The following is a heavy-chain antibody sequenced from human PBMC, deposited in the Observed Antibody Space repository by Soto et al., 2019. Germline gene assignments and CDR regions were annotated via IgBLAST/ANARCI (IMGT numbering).Heavy chain of an antibody. CDR3: ARDRGRVVPAALNNYYYYYGMDV. Sequence: SETLSLTCAVYGGSFSGYYWSWIRQPPGKGLEWIGEINHSGSTNYNPSLKSRVTISVDTSKNQFSLKLSSVTAADTAVYYCARDRGRVVPAALNNYYYYYGMDVWGQGTTVTVSS. D-gene: IGHD2-2*01. J-gene: IGHJ6*02. V-gene: IGHV4-34*01. CDR2: INHSGST. CDR1: GGSFSGYY.